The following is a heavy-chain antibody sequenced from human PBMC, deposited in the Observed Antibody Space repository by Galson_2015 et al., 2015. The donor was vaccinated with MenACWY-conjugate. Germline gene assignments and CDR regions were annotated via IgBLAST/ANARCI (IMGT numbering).Heavy chain of an antibody. Sequence: SLRLSCAASGFTFSSYWMSWVRQAPGKGLEWVANIKQDGSEKYYVDSVKGRFTISRDNAKNSLYLQMNSLRAEDTAVYYCARVDCSSTSCYDPWGQGTLVTVSS. D-gene: IGHD2-2*01. V-gene: IGHV3-7*03. CDR1: GFTFSSYW. CDR2: IKQDGSEK. CDR3: ARVDCSSTSCYDP. J-gene: IGHJ5*02.